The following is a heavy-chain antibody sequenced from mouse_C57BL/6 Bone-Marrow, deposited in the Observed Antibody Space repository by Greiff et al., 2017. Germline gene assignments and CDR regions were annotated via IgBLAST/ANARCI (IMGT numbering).Heavy chain of an antibody. CDR2: INPNNGGT. Sequence: VQLQQSGPELVKPGASVKMSCKASGYTFTDYNMHWVKQSHGKSLEWIGYINPNNGGTSYNQKFKGQATLTINKSSSTAYMGLRRLTSEDSAVYYSARPKRGRYAMDYWGQGTSVTVSS. D-gene: IGHD4-1*01. CDR1: GYTFTDYN. CDR3: ARPKRGRYAMDY. V-gene: IGHV1-22*01. J-gene: IGHJ4*01.